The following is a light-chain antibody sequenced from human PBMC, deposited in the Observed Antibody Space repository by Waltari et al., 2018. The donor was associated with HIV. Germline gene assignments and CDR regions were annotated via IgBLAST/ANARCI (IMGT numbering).Light chain of an antibody. J-gene: IGKJ2*01. CDR1: QSVSSY. V-gene: IGKV3-11*01. Sequence: EIVLTQSPATLSLSPGERATLSCRASQSVSSYLAWYQQKPGHAPRLLIDDASNRAPGIPARFSGSGSGTDFTLTISSLEPEDFAVYYCQQRSNWPPYTFGQGTKLEIK. CDR3: QQRSNWPPYT. CDR2: DAS.